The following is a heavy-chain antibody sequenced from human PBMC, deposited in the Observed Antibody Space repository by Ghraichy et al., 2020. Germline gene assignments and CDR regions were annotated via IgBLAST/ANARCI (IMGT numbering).Heavy chain of an antibody. CDR2: ISGSGGST. V-gene: IGHV3-23*01. CDR1: GFTFSSYA. J-gene: IGHJ4*01. Sequence: GVLRLSCAASGFTFSSYAMSWVRQAPGKGLEWVSAISGSGGSTYYADSVKGRFTISRDNSKNTLYLQMNSLRAEDTAVYYCAKLGLQYSGSYSVQFDYWAHRTLVTAS. D-gene: IGHD1-26*01. CDR3: AKLGLQYSGSYSVQFDY.